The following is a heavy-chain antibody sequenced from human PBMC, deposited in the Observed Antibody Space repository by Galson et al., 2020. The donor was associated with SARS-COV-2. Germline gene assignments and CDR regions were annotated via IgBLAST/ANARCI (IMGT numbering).Heavy chain of an antibody. J-gene: IGHJ6*02. D-gene: IGHD3-10*01. CDR2: IYTSGST. Sequence: SETLSLTCTVSGGSISSGSYYWSWIRQPAGKGLEWIGRIYTSGSTNYNPSLKSRVTISVDTSKNQFSLKLSSVTAADTAVYYCASSGSGSYWYYYYGMDVWGQGTTVTVSS. CDR3: ASSGSGSYWYYYYGMDV. V-gene: IGHV4-61*02. CDR1: GGSISSGSYY.